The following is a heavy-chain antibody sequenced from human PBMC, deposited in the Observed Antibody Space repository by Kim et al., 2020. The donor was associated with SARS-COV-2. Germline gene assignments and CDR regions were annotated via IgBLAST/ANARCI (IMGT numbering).Heavy chain of an antibody. V-gene: IGHV4-39*01. CDR2: IYYSGST. J-gene: IGHJ4*02. D-gene: IGHD5-12*01. Sequence: SETLSLTCTVSGGSISSSSYYWGWIRQPPGKGLEWIGSIYYSGSTYYNTSLKSRVTISVDTPKNQFSLKLSSVTAADTAVYYCARHDPQWLRFEGYFDYWGQGTLVTVSS. CDR3: ARHDPQWLRFEGYFDY. CDR1: GGSISSSSYY.